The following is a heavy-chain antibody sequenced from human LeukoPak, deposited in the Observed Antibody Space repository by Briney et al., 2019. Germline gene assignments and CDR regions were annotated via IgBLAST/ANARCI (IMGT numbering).Heavy chain of an antibody. Sequence: SETLSLTCTVSGGSISSYYWSWIRQPPGKGLEWIGYIYYSGSTNYNPSLKSRVTISVDTSKNQFSLKLSSVTAADTAVYYCARSLRPGLYYYYYGMDVWGQGTTVTVSS. CDR2: IYYSGST. J-gene: IGHJ6*02. D-gene: IGHD4-17*01. CDR3: ARSLRPGLYYYYYGMDV. V-gene: IGHV4-59*12. CDR1: GGSISSYY.